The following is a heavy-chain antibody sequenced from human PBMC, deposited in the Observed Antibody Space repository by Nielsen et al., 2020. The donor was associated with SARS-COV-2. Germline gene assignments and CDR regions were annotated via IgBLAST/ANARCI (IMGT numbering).Heavy chain of an antibody. CDR2: INHSGST. J-gene: IGHJ4*02. D-gene: IGHD2-15*01. Sequence: SETLSLTCAVYGGSFSGYYWSWIRQPPGKGLEWIGEINHSGSTNYNPSLKSRVTISVDTSKNQFSLKLSSVTAADTAVYYCARGRYCSGGSCYYFARSRLGFDYWGQGTLVTVSS. CDR3: ARGRYCSGGSCYYFARSRLGFDY. CDR1: GGSFSGYY. V-gene: IGHV4-34*01.